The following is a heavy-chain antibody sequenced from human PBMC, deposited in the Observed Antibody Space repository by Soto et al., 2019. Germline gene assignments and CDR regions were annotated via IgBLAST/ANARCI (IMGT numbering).Heavy chain of an antibody. CDR2: ISYSGST. CDR3: ARDGGTGWIFDY. J-gene: IGHJ4*02. CDR1: GGSISSYY. Sequence: SETLSLTCTVSGGSISSYYWSWIRQPPGKGLEWIGYISYSGSTNYNPSLKSRLTISVDTSKNQISLKLSSVTAADTAIYYCARDGGTGWIFDYWGQGTLVTVSS. V-gene: IGHV4-59*01. D-gene: IGHD6-19*01.